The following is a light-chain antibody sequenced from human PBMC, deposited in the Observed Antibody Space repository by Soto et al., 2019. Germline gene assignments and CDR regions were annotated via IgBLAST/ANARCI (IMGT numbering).Light chain of an antibody. CDR1: QGIGNA. CDR3: LQDHNYPLT. Sequence: AIQMAQSPSSLSASVGHRVTITCRASQGIGNAVGWSQQKPGKAPKLLIYAAATLQSGVPSRFSGSRSGTDFTLTISSLQPEDFATYYCLQDHNYPLTFGGGTKVEIK. J-gene: IGKJ4*01. V-gene: IGKV1-6*02. CDR2: AAA.